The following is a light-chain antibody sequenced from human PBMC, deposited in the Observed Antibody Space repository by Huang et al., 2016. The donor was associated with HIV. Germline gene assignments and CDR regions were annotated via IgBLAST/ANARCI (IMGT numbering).Light chain of an antibody. V-gene: IGKV3-20*01. CDR1: QGVHNSY. CDR3: QQYGTLPYT. J-gene: IGKJ2*01. CDR2: GAS. Sequence: EIVLTQSPVTLSLSPGEGASLSCRASQGVHNSYLAWYQQKPVQAPRLLIFGASNRATGVPHRFRGSESVTDFTLTISGLDPEDFAVYYCQQYGTLPYTFGQGTKLEI.